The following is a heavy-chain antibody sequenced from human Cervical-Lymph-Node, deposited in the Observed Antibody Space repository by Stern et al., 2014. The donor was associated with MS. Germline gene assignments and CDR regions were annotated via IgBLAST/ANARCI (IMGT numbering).Heavy chain of an antibody. J-gene: IGHJ5*02. CDR1: GGTSTRNA. CDR3: ARVGSARRGSGWFDP. Sequence: QVQLVQSGAEVKKPGSSVKVSCKASGGTSTRNAISWVRQAPGQVLEWMGGITPVLNTTNYAQKFQGRVTITADESTSTTYMELSSLRSDDTAVYYCARVGSARRGSGWFDPWGQGTLVTVSS. CDR2: ITPVLNTT. V-gene: IGHV1-69*01. D-gene: IGHD3-10*01.